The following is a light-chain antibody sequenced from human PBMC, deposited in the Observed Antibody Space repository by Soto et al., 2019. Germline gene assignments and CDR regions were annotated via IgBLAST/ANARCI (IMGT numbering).Light chain of an antibody. Sequence: EIVLTQSPGTLSLSPGERATLSCRASQSVSSSYLAWYQQKPGQAPRLLIYGASIRATGIPDRFSGSGSGKDFTLTISRLEPEDFAVYYCQQDGSSSWTFGQGTKVEIK. CDR1: QSVSSSY. CDR2: GAS. CDR3: QQDGSSSWT. V-gene: IGKV3-20*01. J-gene: IGKJ1*01.